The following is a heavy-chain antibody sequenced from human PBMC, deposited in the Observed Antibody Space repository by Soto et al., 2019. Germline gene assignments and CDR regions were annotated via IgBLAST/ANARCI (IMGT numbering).Heavy chain of an antibody. CDR3: TRDLITMVRGVIMPYYYGMDV. V-gene: IGHV3-49*03. Sequence: LRLSCTASGFTFGDYAMSWFRQAPGKGLEWVGFIRSKAYGGTTEYAASVKGRFTISRDDSKSIAYLQMNSLKTEDTAVYYCTRDLITMVRGVIMPYYYGMDVWGQGTTVTVSS. J-gene: IGHJ6*02. CDR2: IRSKAYGGTT. D-gene: IGHD3-10*01. CDR1: GFTFGDYA.